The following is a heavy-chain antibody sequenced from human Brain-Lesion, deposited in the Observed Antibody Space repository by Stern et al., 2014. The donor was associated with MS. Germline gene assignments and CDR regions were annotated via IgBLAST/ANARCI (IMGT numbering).Heavy chain of an antibody. CDR3: ARVPDYGDAFFDY. D-gene: IGHD4-17*01. CDR1: GGSISSGDNY. Sequence: VQLVESGPGLVKPSQTLSLTCTVSGGSISSGDNYWSWIRQPPGKGPEWIGYIHYSGGTYSNPSLKSRATISADTSKNQFSLKLNSMTAADTAVYYCARVPDYGDAFFDYWGQGILVTVSS. CDR2: IHYSGGT. V-gene: IGHV4-30-4*01. J-gene: IGHJ4*02.